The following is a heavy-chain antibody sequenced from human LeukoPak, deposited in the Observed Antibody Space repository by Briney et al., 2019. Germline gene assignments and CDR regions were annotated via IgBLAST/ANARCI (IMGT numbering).Heavy chain of an antibody. V-gene: IGHV1-69*04. CDR3: ARAVAATPFYGMDV. CDR1: GGTFSSYA. J-gene: IGHJ6*02. D-gene: IGHD2-15*01. CDR2: IIPILGIA. Sequence: ASAKVSCKASGGTFSSYAISWVRQAPGQGLEWMGRIIPILGIANYAQKFQGRVTITADKSTSTAYMELSSLRSEDTAVYYCARAVAATPFYGMDVWGQGTTVTVSS.